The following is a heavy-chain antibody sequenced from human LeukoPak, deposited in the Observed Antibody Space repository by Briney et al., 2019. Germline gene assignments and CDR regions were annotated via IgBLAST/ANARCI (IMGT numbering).Heavy chain of an antibody. D-gene: IGHD4-17*01. J-gene: IGHJ3*02. CDR1: GFTFSSYA. Sequence: GRSLRLSCAASGFTFSSYAMHWVRQAPGKGLEWVAVISYDGSNKYYADSVKGRFTISRDNSKNTLYLQMNSLRAEDTAVYYCARVMNDYGDFDDAFDIWGQGTMVTVSS. V-gene: IGHV3-30-3*01. CDR3: ARVMNDYGDFDDAFDI. CDR2: ISYDGSNK.